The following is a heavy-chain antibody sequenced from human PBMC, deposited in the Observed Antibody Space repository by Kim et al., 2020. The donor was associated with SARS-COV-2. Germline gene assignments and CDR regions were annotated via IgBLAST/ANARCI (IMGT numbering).Heavy chain of an antibody. J-gene: IGHJ6*02. CDR3: AREFELPTNETRDVLLWFGDYYGMDV. CDR2: IIPILGIA. V-gene: IGHV1-69*04. CDR1: GGTFSSYT. D-gene: IGHD3-10*01. Sequence: SVKVSCKASGGTFSSYTISWVRQAPGQGLEWMGRIIPILGIANYAQKFQGRVTITADKSTSTAYMELSSLRSEDTAVYYCAREFELPTNETRDVLLWFGDYYGMDVWGQGTTVTVSS.